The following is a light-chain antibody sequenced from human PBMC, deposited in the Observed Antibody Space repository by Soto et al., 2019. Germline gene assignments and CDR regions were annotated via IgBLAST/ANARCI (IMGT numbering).Light chain of an antibody. CDR1: SGDVGGYNF. CDR3: SSYAGTNNRYV. V-gene: IGLV2-8*01. CDR2: EVN. J-gene: IGLJ1*01. Sequence: QSVLTQPPSASGSPGQSVTISCTGTSGDVGGYNFVSWYQQQPGKAPNIIIYEVNKRPSGVPDRFSASKSGNTASLTVAGLQAEDEADYYCSSYAGTNNRYVFGTGTKLTVL.